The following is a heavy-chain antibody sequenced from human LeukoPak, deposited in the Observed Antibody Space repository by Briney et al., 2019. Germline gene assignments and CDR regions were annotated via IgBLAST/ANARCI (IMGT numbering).Heavy chain of an antibody. V-gene: IGHV1-46*01. Sequence: ASVKVSCKASGYTFTSYYMHWVRQAPGQGLEWMGIINPSGGSTSYAQKFQGRVTMTRDTSTSTVYMELSSLRSEDTAVYYCARDPPSRYSSSWYGGWFDPWGQGTLSPSPQ. CDR3: ARDPPSRYSSSWYGGWFDP. CDR2: INPSGGST. CDR1: GYTFTSYY. J-gene: IGHJ5*02. D-gene: IGHD6-13*01.